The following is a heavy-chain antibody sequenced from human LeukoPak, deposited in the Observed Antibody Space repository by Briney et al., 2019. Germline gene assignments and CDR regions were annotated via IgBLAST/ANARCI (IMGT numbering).Heavy chain of an antibody. Sequence: ASVKVPCRASGYTFTNYAIHWVRQAPGQRPEWMGWINAGNGNTKYSQKFQGRVIITRDTSATTAYMELSSLRSEDTAVYYCARAGRPYYYGMDVWGQGTTVTVSS. D-gene: IGHD1-26*01. CDR1: GYTFTNYA. CDR3: ARAGRPYYYGMDV. CDR2: INAGNGNT. J-gene: IGHJ6*02. V-gene: IGHV1-3*01.